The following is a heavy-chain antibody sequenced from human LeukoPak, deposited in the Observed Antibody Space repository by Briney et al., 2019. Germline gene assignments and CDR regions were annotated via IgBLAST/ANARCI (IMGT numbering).Heavy chain of an antibody. CDR2: IYYSGST. CDR3: ARDPPHHYDILTGYYTDWYFDL. D-gene: IGHD3-9*01. V-gene: IGHV4-39*07. J-gene: IGHJ2*01. Sequence: PSETLSLTCTVSGGSISSSSYYWGWIRQPPGKGLEWIGGIYYSGSTYYNPSLKSRVTISVDTSKNQFSLKPSSVTAADTAVYYCARDPPHHYDILTGYYTDWYFDLWGRGTLVTVSS. CDR1: GGSISSSSYY.